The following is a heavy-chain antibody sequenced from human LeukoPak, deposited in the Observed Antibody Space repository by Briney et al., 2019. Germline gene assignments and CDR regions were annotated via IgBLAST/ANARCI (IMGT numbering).Heavy chain of an antibody. Sequence: KASETLSLTCTVSGGSISSSSYYWGWIRQPPGKGLEWIGSIYYSGSTYYNPSLKSRVTISVDTSKNQFSLKLSSVTAADTAVYYCARQYCGGDCPASFDYWGQGTLVTVSS. J-gene: IGHJ4*02. CDR2: IYYSGST. V-gene: IGHV4-39*01. D-gene: IGHD2-21*02. CDR1: GGSISSSSYY. CDR3: ARQYCGGDCPASFDY.